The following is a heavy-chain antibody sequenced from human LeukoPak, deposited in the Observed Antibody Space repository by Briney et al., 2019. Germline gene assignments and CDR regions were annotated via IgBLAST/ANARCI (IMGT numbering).Heavy chain of an antibody. D-gene: IGHD6-19*01. CDR3: AREGAGAVAGTLSYYFDY. CDR1: GGSISSSNW. Sequence: SETLSLTCAVSGGSISSSNWWSWVRQPPGKGLEWIGEIYHSGSTNYNPSLKSRVTISVDKSKNQFSLKLSSVTAADTAVYYCAREGAGAVAGTLSYYFDYWGQGTMVTVSS. J-gene: IGHJ4*02. V-gene: IGHV4-4*02. CDR2: IYHSGST.